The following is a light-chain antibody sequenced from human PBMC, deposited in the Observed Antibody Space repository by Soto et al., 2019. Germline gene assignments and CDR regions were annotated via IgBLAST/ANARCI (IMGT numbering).Light chain of an antibody. CDR3: QQRSSWPIT. V-gene: IGKV3-11*01. CDR1: QSVTSY. CDR2: DAS. J-gene: IGKJ5*01. Sequence: EILLTQSPGTLSLSPGERATLSCRASQSVTSYLAWYQQRPGQAPRLLINDASRRATGIPDRFSGSGSGADFTLTISSLEPEDFAVYYCQQRSSWPITFGQGTRLEIK.